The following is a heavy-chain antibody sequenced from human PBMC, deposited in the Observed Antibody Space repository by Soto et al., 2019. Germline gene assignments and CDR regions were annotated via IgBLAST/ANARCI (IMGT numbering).Heavy chain of an antibody. CDR1: GYTFTSYD. Sequence: ASVKVSCKASGYTFTSYDINWVRQATGQGLEWMGWMNPNSGNTGYAQKFQGRVTMTRNTSISTAYMELSSLRSEDTAVYYCARVVGYCTNGVCLDYYGMDVWGQATTVTVSS. D-gene: IGHD2-8*01. CDR3: ARVVGYCTNGVCLDYYGMDV. V-gene: IGHV1-8*01. CDR2: MNPNSGNT. J-gene: IGHJ6*02.